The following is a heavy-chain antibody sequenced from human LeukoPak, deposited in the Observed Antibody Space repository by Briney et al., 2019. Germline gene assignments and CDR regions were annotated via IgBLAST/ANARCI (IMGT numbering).Heavy chain of an antibody. J-gene: IGHJ4*02. CDR2: ISGSGSCT. Sequence: PGGSLRLSCAASGFTFSSYAMSWVRQAPGKGLEWVSTISGSGSCTYYADSGKGRFTISRDNSKNTLYLQMNSLRAEDTAVYYCAKDSGYYYKSFDYWGQGTLVTVSS. D-gene: IGHD3-22*01. CDR3: AKDSGYYYKSFDY. CDR1: GFTFSSYA. V-gene: IGHV3-23*01.